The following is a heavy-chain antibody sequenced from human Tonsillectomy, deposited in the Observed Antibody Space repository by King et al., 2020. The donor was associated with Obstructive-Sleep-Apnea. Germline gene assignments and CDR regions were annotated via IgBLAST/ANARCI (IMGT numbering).Heavy chain of an antibody. Sequence: VQLVESGGGLVQPGGSLRLSCVGSGFTFSDSWMSWVRQAPGKGLEWVADIKPDGSETYYVDSVKGRFTISRDNAKNSLYLQLNSLRVEDTAVYHCATSRTFDFWGQGTLVTVSS. CDR3: ATSRTFDF. V-gene: IGHV3-7*03. CDR1: GFTFSDSW. J-gene: IGHJ4*02. CDR2: IKPDGSET.